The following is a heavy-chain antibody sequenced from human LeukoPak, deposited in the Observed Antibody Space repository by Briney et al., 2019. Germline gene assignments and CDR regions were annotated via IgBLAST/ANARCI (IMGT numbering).Heavy chain of an antibody. J-gene: IGHJ4*02. CDR3: AGVKAGYYGSGSYNFDY. Sequence: SETLSLTCAVYGGSFSGYYWSWIRQPPGKGLEWIGEINHSGSTNYNPSLKSRVTISVDTSKNQFSLKLSSVTAADTAVYYCAGVKAGYYGSGSYNFDYWGQGTLVTVSS. D-gene: IGHD3-10*01. CDR1: GGSFSGYY. V-gene: IGHV4-34*01. CDR2: INHSGST.